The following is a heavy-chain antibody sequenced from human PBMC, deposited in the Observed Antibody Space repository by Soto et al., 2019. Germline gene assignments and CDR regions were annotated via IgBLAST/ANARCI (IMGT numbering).Heavy chain of an antibody. CDR3: ARGGSMIRGRNFFDA. Sequence: KTSETLSLTCNVASVPISEYSWSWVRQSPGKGLERIGNYFDGGRTMYNPSLKRRVTISVYASKYLFSLQLSSVTAADTSVYHCARGGSMIRGRNFFDAWGQGVPVTVSS. D-gene: IGHD3-10*01. J-gene: IGHJ4*02. V-gene: IGHV4-59*12. CDR1: SVPISEYS. CDR2: YFDGGRT.